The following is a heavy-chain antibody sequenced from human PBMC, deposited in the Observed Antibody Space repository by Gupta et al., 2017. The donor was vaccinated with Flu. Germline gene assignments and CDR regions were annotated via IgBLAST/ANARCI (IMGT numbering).Heavy chain of an antibody. CDR3: ARKTCGAGPYEIDV. D-gene: IGHD3-10*01. V-gene: IGHV5-51*01. CDR2: IYPGDFPGYSDS. J-gene: IGHJ6*02. CDR1: GYNFATHW. Sequence: EVHLVQSGAEVKKPGESLKISCKGSGYNFATHWIGWVRQMPGKGLGWMGIIYPGDFPGYSDSTNTPSFQGRFTISADKSNSTAYLQWRSLKASDTGMYYCARKTCGAGPYEIDVGGQGTTVIVSS.